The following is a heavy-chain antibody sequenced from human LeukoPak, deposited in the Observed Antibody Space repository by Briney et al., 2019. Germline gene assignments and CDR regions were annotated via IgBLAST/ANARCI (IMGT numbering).Heavy chain of an antibody. CDR3: ARRSSGWVFDY. D-gene: IGHD6-19*01. J-gene: IGHJ4*02. Sequence: PSETLSLTCTVSGGSISSRSFYWGWIRQPPGKGLEWIGNIFYNGSTYYHPSLRSRVTISGDTSKNQFSLKLSSVTAADTAVYYCARRSSGWVFDYWGQGTLVTVSS. CDR1: GGSISSRSFY. V-gene: IGHV4-39*01. CDR2: IFYNGST.